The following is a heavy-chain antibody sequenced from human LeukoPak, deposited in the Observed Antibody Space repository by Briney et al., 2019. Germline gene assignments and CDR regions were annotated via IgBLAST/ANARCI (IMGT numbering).Heavy chain of an antibody. Sequence: SETLSLTCAVYGGSFSGYYWSWIRLPPGKGLEWIGEINHSGSTNYNPSLKSRVTISVDTSKNQFSLKLSSVTAADTAVYYCATLIPPDIPARYNWFDPWGQGTLVTVSS. V-gene: IGHV4-34*01. D-gene: IGHD3-9*01. CDR2: INHSGST. CDR1: GGSFSGYY. CDR3: ATLIPPDIPARYNWFDP. J-gene: IGHJ5*02.